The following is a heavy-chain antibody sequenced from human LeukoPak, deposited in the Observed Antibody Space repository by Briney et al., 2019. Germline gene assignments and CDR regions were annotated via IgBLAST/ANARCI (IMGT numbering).Heavy chain of an antibody. V-gene: IGHV3-23*01. J-gene: IGHJ4*02. Sequence: GGSLRLSCAASGFTFSSYAMSWVRQAPGKGLEWVSAISGSGGSTYYADSVKGRFTISRDNSKNTLYLQMNSLRAEDTAVYYCARAAPSRTMIVVVITTGDYWGQGTLVTVSS. D-gene: IGHD3-22*01. CDR3: ARAAPSRTMIVVVITTGDY. CDR1: GFTFSSYA. CDR2: ISGSGGST.